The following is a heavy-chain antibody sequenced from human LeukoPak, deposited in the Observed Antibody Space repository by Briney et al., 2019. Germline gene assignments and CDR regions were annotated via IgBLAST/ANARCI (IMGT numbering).Heavy chain of an antibody. J-gene: IGHJ6*03. V-gene: IGHV4-4*07. CDR2: IYTSENT. Sequence: PSETLSLTCTVSGGYIGSYYWSWIRQPAGKGLEWIGLIYTSENTDYNPSLKSRVTMSVDMSTSQFSLTLTSVTAADTAVYYCAREGDYGDYSKSFYYMDVWGKGTTVTVSS. D-gene: IGHD4-17*01. CDR1: GGYIGSYY. CDR3: AREGDYGDYSKSFYYMDV.